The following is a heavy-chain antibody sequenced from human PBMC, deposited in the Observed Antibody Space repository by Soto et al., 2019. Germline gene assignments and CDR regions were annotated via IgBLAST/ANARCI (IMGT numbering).Heavy chain of an antibody. CDR3: AIVKEQGAFNI. D-gene: IGHD1-26*01. Sequence: QVQLQESGPGLVKPSETLSLTCTVSGGSISSYYWSWIRQSPGKGLEWIGYIYYSGSTNYNPSLKSRVTISVDTSKNQFSLKLNSVTAADTAVYYCAIVKEQGAFNIWGQGTMVTVSS. CDR1: GGSISSYY. CDR2: IYYSGST. V-gene: IGHV4-59*01. J-gene: IGHJ3*02.